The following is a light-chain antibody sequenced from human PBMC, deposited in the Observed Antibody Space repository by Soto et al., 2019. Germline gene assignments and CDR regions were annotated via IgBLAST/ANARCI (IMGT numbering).Light chain of an antibody. J-gene: IGKJ5*01. CDR3: QQYNDRPPIT. CDR1: QSVSSY. V-gene: IGKV3-11*01. Sequence: EIVSTQSPATLSLSTGERATLSCRASQSVSSYLAWYQQKPGQAPRLLIYDASNRATGIPARFSGSGSGTDFTLTISSLEPEDFAVYYCQQYNDRPPITFGQGTLLEIK. CDR2: DAS.